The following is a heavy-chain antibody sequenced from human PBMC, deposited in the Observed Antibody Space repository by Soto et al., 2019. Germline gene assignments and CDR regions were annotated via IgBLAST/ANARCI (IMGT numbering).Heavy chain of an antibody. Sequence: SEILSLTCTVSGGSISSSSYYWGWIRQPPGKGLEWIGSIYYSGSTYYNPSLKSRVTISVDTSKNQFSLKLSSVTAADTAVYYCARPSGSQDAFDIWGQGTMVTVSS. V-gene: IGHV4-39*01. J-gene: IGHJ3*02. CDR1: GGSISSSSYY. CDR2: IYYSGST. D-gene: IGHD1-26*01. CDR3: ARPSGSQDAFDI.